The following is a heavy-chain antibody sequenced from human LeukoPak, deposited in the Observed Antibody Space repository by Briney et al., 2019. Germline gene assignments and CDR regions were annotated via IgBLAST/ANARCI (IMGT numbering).Heavy chain of an antibody. D-gene: IGHD3-3*01. CDR3: ARGGRAIFGVVSAFYYMDV. V-gene: IGHV4-34*01. CDR2: IIHSGST. CDR1: RECFTGYY. J-gene: IGHJ6*03. Sequence: PSETLSLTCAVNRECFTGYYWSWIRQPPGKGLEWIAEIIHSGSTNYNPSLKSRVTMSIDTSNNQISLKLSSVTVADTAVYYCARGGRAIFGVVSAFYYMDVWGKGTTVAVSS.